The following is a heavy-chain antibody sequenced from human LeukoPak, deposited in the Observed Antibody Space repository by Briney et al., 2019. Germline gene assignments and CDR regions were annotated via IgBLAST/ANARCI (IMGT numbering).Heavy chain of an antibody. CDR3: ARDPIRYCSGGSCVLGGYYYYGMDV. J-gene: IGHJ6*02. CDR1: GFTFSSYW. Sequence: GGSLRLSCAASGFTFSSYWMHWVRQAPGKGLVWVSRINSDGSSTSYADSVKGRFTISRDNAKNTLYLQMNSLRAEDTAVYYCARDPIRYCSGGSCVLGGYYYYGMDVWGHGTTVTVSS. D-gene: IGHD2-15*01. V-gene: IGHV3-74*01. CDR2: INSDGSST.